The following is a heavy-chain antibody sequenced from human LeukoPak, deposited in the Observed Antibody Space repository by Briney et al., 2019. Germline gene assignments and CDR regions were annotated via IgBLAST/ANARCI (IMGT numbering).Heavy chain of an antibody. D-gene: IGHD3-16*01. CDR1: GISFSSYW. J-gene: IGHJ4*02. CDR2: IKYDGTHK. V-gene: IGHV3-7*01. Sequence: GGSLRLSCVASGISFSSYWMAWVRQAPGKGLEWVANIKYDGTHKFYAGSVKGRFTISRDNAQNSLFLEMNSLTADDTAVYFCASSQDSWGNGGGQGTLVTVSA. CDR3: ASSQDSWGNG.